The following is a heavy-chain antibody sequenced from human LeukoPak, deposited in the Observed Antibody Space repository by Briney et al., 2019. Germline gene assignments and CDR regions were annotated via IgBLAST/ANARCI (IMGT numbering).Heavy chain of an antibody. V-gene: IGHV1-8*01. Sequence: GASVKVFCKASGYTFTSYDINWVGQANGQGGEGRGWMNPNSGNTGYAQKFQGRATMTRKTARRTAYMELSSLRSEDTAVYYCARWLYYYDSSGYGDDAFDIWGQGTMVTVSS. CDR1: GYTFTSYD. D-gene: IGHD3-22*01. CDR3: ARWLYYYDSSGYGDDAFDI. CDR2: MNPNSGNT. J-gene: IGHJ3*02.